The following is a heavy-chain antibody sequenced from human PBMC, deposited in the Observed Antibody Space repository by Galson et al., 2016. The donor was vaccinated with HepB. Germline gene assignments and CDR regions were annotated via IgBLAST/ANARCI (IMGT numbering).Heavy chain of an antibody. J-gene: IGHJ6*02. V-gene: IGHV1-18*01. CDR3: ARDPRKIRYQLLEIYYYYYAMDV. CDR1: GYTFTTYG. D-gene: IGHD2-2*01. CDR2: ISAYNGNP. Sequence: SVKVSCKASGYTFTTYGISWVRQAPGQGLEWMGWISAYNGNPNYAQKLQGRVTMTKDPSPSTAYMELRSLVSDDTAVYYCARDPRKIRYQLLEIYYYYYAMDVWGQGTTVTVSS.